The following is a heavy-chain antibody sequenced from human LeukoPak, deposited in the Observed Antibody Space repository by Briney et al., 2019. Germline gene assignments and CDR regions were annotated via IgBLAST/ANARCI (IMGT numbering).Heavy chain of an antibody. D-gene: IGHD4-17*01. CDR3: ARERSGDFAFDY. CDR1: GYSFTSYG. CDR2: ISAYNGST. J-gene: IGHJ4*02. Sequence: ASVKVSCKASGYSFTSYGISWVRQAPGQGLEWMGWISAYNGSTNYAQKFQGRVTMTTDTSTSTVYMELRSLRSDDTAVFYCARERSGDFAFDYWGQGTLVTVSS. V-gene: IGHV1-18*01.